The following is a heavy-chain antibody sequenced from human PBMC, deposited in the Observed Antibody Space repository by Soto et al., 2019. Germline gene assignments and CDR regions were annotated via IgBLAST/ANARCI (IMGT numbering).Heavy chain of an antibody. V-gene: IGHV4-38-2*01. Sequence: PSETLSLTCAVSGYSISSGYYWGWIRQPPGKGLEWIGSIYHNGRTYYNPSLKSRVIISVDTSKNQFSLNLGSVTAADTAVHYCARLDGGSAGTGVVGYWGQGTLVTVSS. D-gene: IGHD2-8*02. CDR2: IYHNGRT. J-gene: IGHJ4*02. CDR1: GYSISSGYY. CDR3: ARLDGGSAGTGVVGY.